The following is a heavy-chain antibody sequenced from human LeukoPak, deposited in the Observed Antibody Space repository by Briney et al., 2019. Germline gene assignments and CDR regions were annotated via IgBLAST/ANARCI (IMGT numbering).Heavy chain of an antibody. J-gene: IGHJ6*02. CDR2: ISGSGGST. D-gene: IGHD3-10*01. V-gene: IGHV3-23*01. CDR1: GFTFSSYA. CDR3: AKRSRFGELLATAYYYGMDV. Sequence: GGSLRLSCAASGFTFSSYAMSWVRQAPGKGLEWVSAISGSGGSTYYADSVKGRFTISRDNSKNTLYLQMNSLRAEDTAVYYCAKRSRFGELLATAYYYGMDVWGQGTTVTVSS.